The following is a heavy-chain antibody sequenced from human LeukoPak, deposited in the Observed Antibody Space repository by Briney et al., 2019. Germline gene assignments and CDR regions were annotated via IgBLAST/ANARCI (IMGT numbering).Heavy chain of an antibody. CDR3: AREVGGYYYDSSGYYRLDY. CDR1: GFTFSSYS. J-gene: IGHJ4*02. Sequence: GGSLRLSCAASGFTFSSYSMNWVRQAPGKGLEWVSYISSSSSTIYYADSVKGRFTISRDNAKNSLYLQMNSLRAEDTAVYYCAREVGGYYYDSSGYYRLDYWGQGTLVTVSS. V-gene: IGHV3-48*04. CDR2: ISSSSSTI. D-gene: IGHD3-22*01.